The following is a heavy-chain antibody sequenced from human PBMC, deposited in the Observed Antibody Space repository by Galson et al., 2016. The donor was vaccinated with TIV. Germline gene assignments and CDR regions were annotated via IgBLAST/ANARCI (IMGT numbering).Heavy chain of an antibody. V-gene: IGHV1-18*04. Sequence: SVKVSCKASGYTFTNYGISRVRQAPGQGPEWMGWISGYDTNTEYVQKLQDGVTMTKDTSTSTAYMELRSLRYYDTAVYYCARNAPYRRSGSIDYWGQEAWSPSPQ. CDR1: GYTFTNYG. CDR3: ARNAPYRRSGSIDY. J-gene: IGHJ4*01. CDR2: ISGYDTNT. D-gene: IGHD1-26*01.